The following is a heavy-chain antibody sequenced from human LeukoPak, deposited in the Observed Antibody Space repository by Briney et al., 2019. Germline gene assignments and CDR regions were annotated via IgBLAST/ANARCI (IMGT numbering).Heavy chain of an antibody. CDR2: INTSGGT. CDR3: ARRGNWGFFDY. D-gene: IGHD7-27*01. J-gene: IGHJ4*02. CDR1: GGPISSNY. Sequence: SETLSLTCTVSGGPISSNYWSWIRQPPGKGLEWIGYINTSGGTNYNPSLKSRVSISLDTSRNQFSLKLTSVTAADTAVYYCARRGNWGFFDYWGQGILVSVSS. V-gene: IGHV4-4*09.